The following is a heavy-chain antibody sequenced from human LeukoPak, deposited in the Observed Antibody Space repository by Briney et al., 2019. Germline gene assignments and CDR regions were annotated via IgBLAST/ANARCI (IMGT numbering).Heavy chain of an antibody. CDR2: IYTSGST. D-gene: IGHD2-15*01. CDR3: ARVGCSGGCCYCDY. J-gene: IGHJ4*02. CDR1: GGSISSYY. Sequence: ASETLSLTCTVSGGSISSYYWSWIRQPAGKGLEWIGRIYTSGSTNYNPSLKSRVTMSVDTSKNQFSLKLSSVTAADTAVYYCARVGCSGGCCYCDYWGQGTLVTVSS. V-gene: IGHV4-4*07.